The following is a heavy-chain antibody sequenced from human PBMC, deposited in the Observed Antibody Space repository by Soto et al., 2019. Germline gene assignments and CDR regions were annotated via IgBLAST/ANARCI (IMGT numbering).Heavy chain of an antibody. J-gene: IGHJ4*02. D-gene: IGHD1-26*01. Sequence: VKVSCKASGYTFVDYYIHWVRQAPGQGLEWVGRINPNNDDTNYAQKFQGWVTMTRDTSITTAYMELSRLRSDNTAVYYCARGRGSHGVYYFDSWGQGTLVTVSS. CDR3: ARGRGSHGVYYFDS. CDR1: GYTFVDYY. V-gene: IGHV1-2*04. CDR2: INPNNDDT.